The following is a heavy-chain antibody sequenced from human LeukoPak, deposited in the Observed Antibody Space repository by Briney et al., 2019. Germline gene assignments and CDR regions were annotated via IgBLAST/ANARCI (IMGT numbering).Heavy chain of an antibody. CDR2: IYYSGST. Sequence: SETLSLTCAVYGGTFSGYYWSWIRQPPGKRLEWVGGIYYSGSTYYNPSLKSRVTMSVDTSKNQFSLKLSSVTAADTAVYYCARDMIVVGMDVWGQGTTVTVSS. CDR1: GGTFSGYY. CDR3: ARDMIVVGMDV. J-gene: IGHJ6*02. V-gene: IGHV4-34*10. D-gene: IGHD3-22*01.